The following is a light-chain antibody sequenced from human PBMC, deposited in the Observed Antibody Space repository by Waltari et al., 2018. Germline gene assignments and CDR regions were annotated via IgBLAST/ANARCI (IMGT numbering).Light chain of an antibody. CDR3: GTWDSSLSLYV. J-gene: IGLJ1*01. V-gene: IGLV1-51*01. Sequence: QSVLTQPPPVSAAPGQQVNVSCPRTSSHIGHNYFSWYQQLQGSAPTLLIYDNEKRPSGIPDLLSGSKSGTSATLGITGLQTGDEADYYCGTWDSSLSLYVFGTGTKVTVL. CDR2: DNE. CDR1: SSHIGHNY.